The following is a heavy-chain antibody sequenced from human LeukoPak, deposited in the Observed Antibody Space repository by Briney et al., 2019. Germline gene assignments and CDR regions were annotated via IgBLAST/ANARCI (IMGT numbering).Heavy chain of an antibody. J-gene: IGHJ6*02. Sequence: QAGGSLRLSCAASRFTFSSYAMHWVRQAPGKGLEWVAVISYDGSNKYYADSVKGRFTISRDNSKNTLYLQMNSLRAEDTAVYYCARDQVAGTATKRPRPRYYYYGMDVWGQGTTVTVSS. CDR1: RFTFSSYA. D-gene: IGHD6-19*01. CDR3: ARDQVAGTATKRPRPRYYYYGMDV. V-gene: IGHV3-30*04. CDR2: ISYDGSNK.